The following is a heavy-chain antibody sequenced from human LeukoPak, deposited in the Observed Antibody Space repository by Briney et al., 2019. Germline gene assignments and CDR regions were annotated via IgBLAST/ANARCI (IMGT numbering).Heavy chain of an antibody. CDR1: GYSISSGYF. Sequence: SETLSLTCIVSGYSISSGYFWGWIRQPPGKELEWIGNIHHSGSTYYNPSLKSRVTISVDTSKNQFSLKLSSVTAADTAVYYCARDGVDNYDFWSGYALGYWGQGTLVTVSS. D-gene: IGHD3-3*01. CDR2: IHHSGST. J-gene: IGHJ4*02. CDR3: ARDGVDNYDFWSGYALGY. V-gene: IGHV4-38-2*02.